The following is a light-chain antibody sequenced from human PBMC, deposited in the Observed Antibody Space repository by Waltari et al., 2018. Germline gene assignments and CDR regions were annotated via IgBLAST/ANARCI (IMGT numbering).Light chain of an antibody. CDR2: GKS. V-gene: IGKV3-20*01. CDR1: QSVTSLP. Sequence: EIVLTQSPGTMSLSPGERATLSCRASQSVTSLPLGWYQQKLGHAPRLLIYGKSTRATGIPDRFSGGGSGTDFTLTISRLEPEDFAVYYCQQYDGEVLTFGGGTKVEI. CDR3: QQYDGEVLT. J-gene: IGKJ4*01.